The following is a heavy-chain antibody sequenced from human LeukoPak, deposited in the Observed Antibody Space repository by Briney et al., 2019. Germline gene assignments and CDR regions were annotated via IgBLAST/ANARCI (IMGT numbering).Heavy chain of an antibody. J-gene: IGHJ5*02. Sequence: ASVKVSCTASGYTFTTYGISWVRQAPGQGLEWMGWISAHNGETNYAQRLQDRVTMTTDTSTSTAYMELRSLRSDDTAMYYCARDYYPSGTSYEDCFDPWGQGTLVTVSS. D-gene: IGHD3-10*01. V-gene: IGHV1-18*01. CDR2: ISAHNGET. CDR3: ARDYYPSGTSYEDCFDP. CDR1: GYTFTTYG.